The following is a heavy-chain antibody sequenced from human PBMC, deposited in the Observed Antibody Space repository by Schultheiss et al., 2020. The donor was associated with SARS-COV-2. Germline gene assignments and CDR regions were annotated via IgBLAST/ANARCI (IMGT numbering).Heavy chain of an antibody. CDR1: GYSFTSYW. CDR3: ARSGEQSSAYLDAFDI. CDR2: IYPGDSDT. V-gene: IGHV5-51*01. D-gene: IGHD3-10*01. J-gene: IGHJ3*02. Sequence: GGSLRLSCKGSGYSFTSYWIGWVRQMPGKGLEWMGIIYPGDSDTRYSPSFQGQVTISADKSISTAYLQWSSLKASDTAMYYCARSGEQSSAYLDAFDIWGQGTMVTVSS.